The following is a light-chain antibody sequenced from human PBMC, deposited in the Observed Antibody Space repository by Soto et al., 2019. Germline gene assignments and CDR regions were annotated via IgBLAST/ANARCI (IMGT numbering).Light chain of an antibody. CDR2: HAS. CDR1: QSISNW. CDR3: QQYSSYS. J-gene: IGKJ1*01. V-gene: IGKV1-5*01. Sequence: DIEMTQSPSALPAAVGDRVTITSRASQSISNWLAWYQQKPGTAPKVLLYHASNLQSGVPSRFTGSGSGTEFTLTISSLHPDDFATYYCQQYSSYSFGQGTNVDIK.